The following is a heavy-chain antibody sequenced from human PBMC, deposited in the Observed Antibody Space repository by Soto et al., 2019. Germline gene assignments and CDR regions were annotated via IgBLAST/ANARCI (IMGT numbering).Heavy chain of an antibody. CDR3: ARGVGYCSGGSCYFGNFDY. Sequence: QVQLQQWGAGLLKPSETLSLTCAVYGGSFSGYYWSWIRQPPGKGLEWIGEINHSGSTNYNPSLKSRVTISVDTSKNQFSLKLSSVPAADTAVYYCARGVGYCSGGSCYFGNFDYWGQGTLVTVSS. CDR2: INHSGST. V-gene: IGHV4-34*01. CDR1: GGSFSGYY. D-gene: IGHD2-15*01. J-gene: IGHJ4*02.